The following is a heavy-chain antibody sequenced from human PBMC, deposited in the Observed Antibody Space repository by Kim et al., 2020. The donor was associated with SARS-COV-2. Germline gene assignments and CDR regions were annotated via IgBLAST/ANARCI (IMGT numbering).Heavy chain of an antibody. V-gene: IGHV1-18*01. J-gene: IGHJ4*02. CDR1: GYTFTSYG. CDR2: ISAYNGNT. Sequence: ASVKVSCKASGYTFTSYGISWVRQAPGQGLEWMGWISAYNGNTNYAQKLQGRVTMTTDTSTSTAYMELRSLRSDDTAVYYCARDTGTLELLNHFDYWGQGTLVTVSS. CDR3: ARDTGTLELLNHFDY. D-gene: IGHD1-7*01.